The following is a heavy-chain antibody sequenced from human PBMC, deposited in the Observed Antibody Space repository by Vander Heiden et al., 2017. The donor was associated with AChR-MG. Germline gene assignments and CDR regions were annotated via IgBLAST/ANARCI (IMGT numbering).Heavy chain of an antibody. V-gene: IGHV4-31*03. CDR2: IYYSGST. CDR3: ARVRLLEMAYFDY. D-gene: IGHD2-15*01. CDR1: GGSISSGVYS. Sequence: QVQLQESGPGLVKPSQTLSLTCTVSGGSISSGVYSWGWIRQHPGKGLEWIGYIYYSGSTYYNPSLKSRVTISVDTSKNQFSLKLSSVTAADTAVYYCARVRLLEMAYFDYWGQGTLVTVSS. J-gene: IGHJ4*02.